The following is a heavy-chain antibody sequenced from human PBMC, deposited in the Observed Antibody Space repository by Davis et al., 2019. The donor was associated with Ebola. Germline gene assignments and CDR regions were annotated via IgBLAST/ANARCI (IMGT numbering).Heavy chain of an antibody. J-gene: IGHJ6*02. V-gene: IGHV3-20*04. D-gene: IGHD3-10*01. CDR1: GFTFDDYG. Sequence: GGSLRLSCAASGFTFDDYGMSWVRQAPGKGLEWVSGINWNGGSTVYADSVKGRFTISRDNAKNSLYLQMNSLRAEDTALYYCARDERTYYYGSGSLSRYGMDVWGQGTTVTVSS. CDR3: ARDERTYYYGSGSLSRYGMDV. CDR2: INWNGGST.